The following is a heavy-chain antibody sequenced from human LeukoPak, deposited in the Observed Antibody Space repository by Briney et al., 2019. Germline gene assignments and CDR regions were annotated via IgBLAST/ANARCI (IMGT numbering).Heavy chain of an antibody. CDR2: IIPILGIA. V-gene: IGHV1-69*02. CDR1: GGTFSSYT. D-gene: IGHD3-22*01. J-gene: IGHJ4*02. Sequence: SVKVSCKASGGTFSSYTISWVRRAPGQGLEWMGRIIPILGIANYAQKFQGRVTITADKSTSTAYMELSSLRSEDTAVYYCARPKDYYDSSGYGCWGQGTLVTVSS. CDR3: ARPKDYYDSSGYGC.